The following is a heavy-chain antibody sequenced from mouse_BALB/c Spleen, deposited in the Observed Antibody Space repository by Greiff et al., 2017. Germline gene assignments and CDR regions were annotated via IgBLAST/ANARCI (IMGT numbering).Heavy chain of an antibody. D-gene: IGHD2-2*01. CDR3: ASYGYDWYFEV. CDR2: ISSGSSTI. Sequence: EVKLMESGGGLVQPGGSRKLSCAASGFTFSSFGMHWVRQAPEKGLEWVAYISSGSSTIYYADTVKGRFTISRDNPKNTLFLQMTSLRSEDTAMYYCASYGYDWYFEVWGAGTTVTVSS. CDR1: GFTFSSFG. V-gene: IGHV5-17*02. J-gene: IGHJ1*01.